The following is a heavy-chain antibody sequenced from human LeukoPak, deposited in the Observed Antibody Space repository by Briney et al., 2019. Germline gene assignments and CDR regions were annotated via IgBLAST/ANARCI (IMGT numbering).Heavy chain of an antibody. D-gene: IGHD5-24*01. CDR2: INHSGST. J-gene: IGHJ3*02. CDR3: ARGEIEAYAFDI. V-gene: IGHV4-34*01. Sequence: PGGSLRLSCAASGFTFTSYAMNWVRQAPGAGLEWIGEINHSGSTNYNPSLKSRVTISVDTSKNQFSLKLSSVTAADTAVYYCARGEIEAYAFDIWGQGTMVTASS. CDR1: GFTFTSYA.